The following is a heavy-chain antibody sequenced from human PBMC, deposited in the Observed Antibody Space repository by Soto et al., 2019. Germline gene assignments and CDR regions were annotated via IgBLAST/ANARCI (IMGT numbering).Heavy chain of an antibody. J-gene: IGHJ4*02. CDR3: ARGGGIVVVTAPYDH. D-gene: IGHD2-21*02. CDR2: ISAYNGNT. V-gene: IGHV1-18*01. CDR1: GYTFTSYG. Sequence: ASVKFSCKASGYTFTSYGISWVRQAPGQGLEWMGWISAYNGNTDYPQKLQGRVTMTTDTSTSTAYMELRSLRSEDTAVYYCARGGGIVVVTAPYDHWGQGTLVTVSS.